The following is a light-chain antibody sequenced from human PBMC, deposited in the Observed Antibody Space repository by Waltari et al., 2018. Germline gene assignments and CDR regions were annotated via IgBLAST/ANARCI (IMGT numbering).Light chain of an antibody. Sequence: DIQMTQSPSSLSASVGDTVTITCRTSQSISTYLNWYQQKPGTAPRLLIYSASSLQSGVPSRFSGSGSETDFTLTIGSLQPEDFATYYCQQSYTTPLFTFGPGTKVDIK. CDR2: SAS. CDR3: QQSYTTPLFT. CDR1: QSISTY. V-gene: IGKV1-39*01. J-gene: IGKJ3*01.